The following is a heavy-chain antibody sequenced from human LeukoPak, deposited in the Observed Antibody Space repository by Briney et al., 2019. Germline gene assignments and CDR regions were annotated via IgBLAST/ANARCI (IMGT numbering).Heavy chain of an antibody. D-gene: IGHD1-1*01. V-gene: IGHV3-23*01. J-gene: IGHJ4*02. Sequence: GGSLRLSCAASGFTFSSYAMSWVRQAPPRGLEWVSSLRGDGETFYADSVKGRFTLSRDDSRNTVYLHLSNLRVEDTAVYYCAKASRVSNADAVLWGQGTVVTVS. CDR2: LRGDGET. CDR1: GFTFSSYA. CDR3: AKASRVSNADAVL.